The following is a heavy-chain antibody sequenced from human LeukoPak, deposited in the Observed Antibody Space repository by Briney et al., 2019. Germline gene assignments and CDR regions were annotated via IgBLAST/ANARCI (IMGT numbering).Heavy chain of an antibody. CDR3: ARWRYDSSDPSFDY. J-gene: IGHJ4*02. Sequence: GGSLRLSCAASGFTFSSYAMHWVRQAPGKGLEWVAVISYDGSNKYYADSVKGRFTISRDNFKNTLYLQMNSLRAEDTAVYYCARWRYDSSDPSFDYWGQGTLVTVSS. CDR1: GFTFSSYA. D-gene: IGHD3-22*01. CDR2: ISYDGSNK. V-gene: IGHV3-30*04.